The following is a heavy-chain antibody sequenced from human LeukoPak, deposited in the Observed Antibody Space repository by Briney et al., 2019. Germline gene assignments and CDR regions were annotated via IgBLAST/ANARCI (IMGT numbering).Heavy chain of an antibody. Sequence: ASVKVSCKASGYTFTGYYIHWVRQAPGQGLEWMGWINPNSGGTNYARNFQGRVTMTRDTSISTAYMELSSLTSDDTAVYYCARGPDSGSYFPYDYWGQGTLVTVSS. CDR2: INPNSGGT. V-gene: IGHV1-2*02. CDR1: GYTFTGYY. J-gene: IGHJ4*02. CDR3: ARGPDSGSYFPYDY. D-gene: IGHD1-26*01.